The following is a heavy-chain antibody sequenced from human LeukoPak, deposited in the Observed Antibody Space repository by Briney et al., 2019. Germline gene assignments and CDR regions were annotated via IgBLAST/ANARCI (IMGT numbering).Heavy chain of an antibody. D-gene: IGHD3-10*01. J-gene: IGHJ4*02. CDR3: ARISGYGDY. V-gene: IGHV4-34*01. CDR1: GGSFSGYY. Sequence: SETLSLTCAVYGGSFSGYYWSWIRQPPGKGLEWIGEINHSGSTNYNPSLKSRVTISVDTSKNQFSLKLSSMTAADTAVYYCARISGYGDYWGQGTLVTVSS. CDR2: INHSGST.